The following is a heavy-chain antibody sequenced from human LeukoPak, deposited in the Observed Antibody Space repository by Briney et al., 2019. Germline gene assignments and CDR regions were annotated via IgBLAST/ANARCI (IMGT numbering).Heavy chain of an antibody. D-gene: IGHD2-15*01. J-gene: IGHJ4*02. CDR3: AKPGTYCSGGSCYFLSFDY. CDR2: IRYDGSNK. CDR1: GFTFSSYG. Sequence: GGSLRLSCAASGFTFSSYGMHWVRQAPGKVLEWVAFIRYDGSNKYYADSVKGRFTISRDNSKNTLYLQMNSLRAEDTAVYYCAKPGTYCSGGSCYFLSFDYWGQGTLVTVSS. V-gene: IGHV3-30*02.